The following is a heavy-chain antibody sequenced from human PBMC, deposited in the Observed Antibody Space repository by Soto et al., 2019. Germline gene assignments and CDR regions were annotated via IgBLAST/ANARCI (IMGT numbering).Heavy chain of an antibody. V-gene: IGHV4-59*01. CDR3: AREGNSEANGYAKFDS. J-gene: IGHJ4*02. D-gene: IGHD2-2*01. Sequence: SETLSLTCSVSGGSMTGSYWNWIRQPPGKTLEWIGYVYYSGSTSYNRSLVSRVTISVDTSKNQFSLNLRSVTSADTALYYCAREGNSEANGYAKFDSWGQGILVTVSS. CDR1: GGSMTGSY. CDR2: VYYSGST.